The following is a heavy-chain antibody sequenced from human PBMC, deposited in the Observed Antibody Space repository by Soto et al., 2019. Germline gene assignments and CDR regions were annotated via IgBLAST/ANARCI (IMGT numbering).Heavy chain of an antibody. V-gene: IGHV3-7*04. CDR3: AKDGGWHFGY. D-gene: IGHD6-19*01. Sequence: EVQLVESGGGLVQSGGSLRLSCAASGFMFSTHWMTWVRQAPGKGLEWVATIKTDGSAKYYVDSVKGRFTISRDNAKNSLYLQMNSLRDEDTALYYWAKDGGWHFGYWGQGTLVTVSS. CDR2: IKTDGSAK. J-gene: IGHJ4*01. CDR1: GFMFSTHW.